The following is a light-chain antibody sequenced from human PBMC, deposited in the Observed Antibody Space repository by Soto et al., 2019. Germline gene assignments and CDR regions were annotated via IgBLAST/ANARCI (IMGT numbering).Light chain of an antibody. CDR3: QQTFKTPLT. J-gene: IGKJ4*01. CDR2: GAF. Sequence: DIEMTQSPAALSSSQGDRATLTCRASQSISGYLTCYQQKPGKAPKLLIHGAFRLRSGVPSRFSGSGSGTDFTLTISSLQPEDFAPYYCQQTFKTPLTFGGGTKV. CDR1: QSISGY. V-gene: IGKV1-39*01.